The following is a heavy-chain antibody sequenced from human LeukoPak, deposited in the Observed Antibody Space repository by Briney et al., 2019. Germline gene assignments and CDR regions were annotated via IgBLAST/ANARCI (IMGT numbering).Heavy chain of an antibody. CDR1: GFTFSSYA. J-gene: IGHJ4*02. Sequence: TGGSLRLSCAASGFTFSSYAMHWVRQAPGKGLEWVSKITSSSSTAFYADSVKGRFTISRDNAKNSLYLQMNSLRAEDTAVYYCALSGSYGYYFDYWGQGTLVTVSS. D-gene: IGHD1-26*01. CDR3: ALSGSYGYYFDY. V-gene: IGHV3-48*01. CDR2: ITSSSSTA.